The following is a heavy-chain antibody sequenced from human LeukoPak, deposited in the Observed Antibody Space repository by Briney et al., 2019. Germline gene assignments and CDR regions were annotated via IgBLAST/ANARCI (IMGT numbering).Heavy chain of an antibody. CDR1: GGSFSGYY. V-gene: IGHV4-34*01. CDR3: ARAPRGLRYFDWRRFWWFDP. CDR2: INHSGST. Sequence: SETLSLTCAVYGGSFSGYYWSWIRQPPGKGLEWIGEINHSGSTNYNPSLKSRVTISVDTSKNQFSLKLSSATAADTAVYYCARAPRGLRYFDWRRFWWFDPWGQGTLVTVSS. D-gene: IGHD3-9*01. J-gene: IGHJ5*02.